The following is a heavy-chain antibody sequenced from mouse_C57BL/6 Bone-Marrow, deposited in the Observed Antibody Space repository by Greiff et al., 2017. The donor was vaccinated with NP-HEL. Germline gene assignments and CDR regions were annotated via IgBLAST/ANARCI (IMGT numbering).Heavy chain of an antibody. Sequence: QVQLQQPGAELVMPGASVKLSCKASGYTFTSYWMHWVKQRPGQGLEWIGEIDPSDSYTNYNQKFKGKSTLTVDKSSSTASMQLSSLTSEDSAVYYCARSPIYYDYDWFAYWGQGTLVTVSA. D-gene: IGHD2-4*01. CDR3: ARSPIYYDYDWFAY. V-gene: IGHV1-69*01. CDR1: GYTFTSYW. J-gene: IGHJ3*01. CDR2: IDPSDSYT.